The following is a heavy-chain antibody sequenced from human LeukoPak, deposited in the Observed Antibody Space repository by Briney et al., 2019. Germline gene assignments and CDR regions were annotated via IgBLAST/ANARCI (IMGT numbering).Heavy chain of an antibody. CDR2: IYYSGST. J-gene: IGHJ5*02. CDR1: GGSFSSYY. CDR3: ARHVEAGTPEGGFDP. V-gene: IGHV4-59*08. D-gene: IGHD1-14*01. Sequence: PSETLSLTCAVYGGSFSSYYWSWIRQPPGKGLEWIGYIYYSGSTNYNPSLKSRVTISVDTSKNQFSLKLSSVTAADTAVYYCARHVEAGTPEGGFDPWGQGTLVTVSS.